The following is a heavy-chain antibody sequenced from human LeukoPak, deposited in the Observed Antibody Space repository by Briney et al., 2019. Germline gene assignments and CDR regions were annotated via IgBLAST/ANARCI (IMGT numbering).Heavy chain of an antibody. Sequence: PSETLSLTCTVPGGSISSYYWSWIRQPPGKGLEWIGYIYYSGSTNYNPSLKSRVTISVDTSKNQFSLKLSSVTAADTAVYYCARDRVRGSFDPWGQGTLVTVSS. CDR3: ARDRVRGSFDP. CDR1: GGSISSYY. J-gene: IGHJ5*02. V-gene: IGHV4-59*01. CDR2: IYYSGST. D-gene: IGHD2-21*01.